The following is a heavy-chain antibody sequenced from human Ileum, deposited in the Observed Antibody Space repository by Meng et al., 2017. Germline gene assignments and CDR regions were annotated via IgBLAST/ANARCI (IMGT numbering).Heavy chain of an antibody. V-gene: IGHV4-61*08. J-gene: IGHJ4*02. CDR1: GGSVSTSDYQ. D-gene: IGHD7-27*01. CDR3: ARDHWGSLDY. CDR2: AGT. Sequence: QVQLQESGPGLVRPSETLSHICTVSGGSVSTSDYQWGWIRQPPGKGLEWIGYAGTNYNPSLKSRVTISVDTSKRQFSLKLTSVTAADTAVYYCARDHWGSLDYWGQGILVTVSS.